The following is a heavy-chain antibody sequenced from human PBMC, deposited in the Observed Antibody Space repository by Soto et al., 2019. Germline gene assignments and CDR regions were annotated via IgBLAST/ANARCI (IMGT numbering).Heavy chain of an antibody. CDR2: VTSSPSSM. D-gene: IGHD3-22*01. CDR1: GFTFSGFS. CDR3: AREADFASSGYVLDY. J-gene: IGHJ4*02. V-gene: IGHV3-21*01. Sequence: GGSLRLSCAASGFTFSGFSMNWVRQAPGKGLEWVSSVTSSPSSMFYADSVKGRFTISRDDARDSLFLQMNSLRADDTAVYYCAREADFASSGYVLDYWGLGTLVTVSS.